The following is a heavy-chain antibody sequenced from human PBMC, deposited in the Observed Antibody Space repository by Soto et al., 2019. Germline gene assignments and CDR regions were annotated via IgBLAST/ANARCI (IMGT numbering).Heavy chain of an antibody. CDR3: TTDTLGSGYDSGYYYGMDV. CDR2: IKSKTDGGTT. Sequence: GGSLRLSCAASGFTFSNAWMSWVRQAPGKGLEWVGRIKSKTDGGTTDYAAPVKGRFTISRDDSKNTLYLQMNSLKTEDTAVYYCTTDTLGSGYDSGYYYGMDVWGQGTTVTV. V-gene: IGHV3-15*01. J-gene: IGHJ6*02. D-gene: IGHD5-12*01. CDR1: GFTFSNAW.